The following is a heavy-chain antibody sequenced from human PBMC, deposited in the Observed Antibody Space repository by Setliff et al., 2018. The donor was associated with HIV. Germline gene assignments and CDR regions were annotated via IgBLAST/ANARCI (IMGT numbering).Heavy chain of an antibody. CDR3: ARGTYYYDSSGFRDAFDI. V-gene: IGHV4-4*07. CDR1: GGSISTYY. CDR2: IYTSGST. Sequence: PSETLSLTCTVSGGSISTYYWSWIRQPAGKGLEWIGRIYTSGSTNYNPSIKSRVTMSVDTSKNQFSLKPSSVTAADTAVYYCARGTYYYDSSGFRDAFDIWGQGTMVTVSS. D-gene: IGHD3-22*01. J-gene: IGHJ3*02.